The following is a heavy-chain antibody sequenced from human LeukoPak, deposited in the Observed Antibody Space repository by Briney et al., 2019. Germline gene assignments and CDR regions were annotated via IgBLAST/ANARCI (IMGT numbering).Heavy chain of an antibody. D-gene: IGHD1-26*01. CDR2: IYYSGST. CDR1: GGSISSYY. V-gene: IGHV4-59*12. Sequence: SETLSLTCTVSGGSISSYYWSWIRQPPGKGLEWIGYIYYSGSTNYNPSLKGRVTISVDTSKNQFSLKLSSVTAADTAVYYCARDRSGSYDLFDYWGQGTLVTVSS. J-gene: IGHJ4*02. CDR3: ARDRSGSYDLFDY.